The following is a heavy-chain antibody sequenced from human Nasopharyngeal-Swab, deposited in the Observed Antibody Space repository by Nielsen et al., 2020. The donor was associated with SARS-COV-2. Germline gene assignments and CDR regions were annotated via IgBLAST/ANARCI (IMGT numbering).Heavy chain of an antibody. Sequence: GGSLRLSCAASGFTFSSYSMNWVRQAPGKGLEWVSYISSSSSTIYYADSVKGRFTISRDNAKNSLYLQMNSLRAEDTAVYYCARERWPYFFDFWGQGSLVTVSS. CDR2: ISSSSSTI. D-gene: IGHD2-15*01. CDR1: GFTFSSYS. CDR3: ARERWPYFFDF. J-gene: IGHJ4*02. V-gene: IGHV3-48*04.